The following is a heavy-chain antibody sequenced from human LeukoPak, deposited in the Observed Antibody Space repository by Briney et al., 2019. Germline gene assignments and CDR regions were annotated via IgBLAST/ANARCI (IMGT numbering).Heavy chain of an antibody. CDR3: ARDKGGGQSSGSSGGMDV. V-gene: IGHV3-66*01. J-gene: IGHJ6*02. CDR2: IYSGGST. CDR1: GFTVSSNY. Sequence: GGSLRLSCAASGFTVSSNYMSWVRQAPGKGLEWVSVIYSGGSTHYADSVKGRFTISRDNSKNTLYLQMNSLRAEDTAVYYCARDKGGGQSSGSSGGMDVWGQGTTVTVSS. D-gene: IGHD6-19*01.